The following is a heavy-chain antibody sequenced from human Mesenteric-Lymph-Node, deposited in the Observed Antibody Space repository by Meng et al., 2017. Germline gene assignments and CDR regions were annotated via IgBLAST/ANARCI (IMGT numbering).Heavy chain of an antibody. V-gene: IGHV2-5*02. CDR1: GFSLSTSGVG. J-gene: IGHJ5*02. CDR3: AHIEAARHELGFDP. CDR2: IYWDDDK. Sequence: SGPTLVKPTQTLTLTCTFSGFSLSTSGVGVGWIRQPPGKALEWLALIYWDDDKRYSPSLKSRLTITKDTSKNQVVLTMTNMDPVDTATYYCAHIEAARHELGFDPWGQGTLVTVSS. D-gene: IGHD6-6*01.